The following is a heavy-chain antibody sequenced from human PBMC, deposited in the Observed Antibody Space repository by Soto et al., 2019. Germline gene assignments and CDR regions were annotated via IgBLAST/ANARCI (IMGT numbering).Heavy chain of an antibody. V-gene: IGHV3-7*01. Sequence: GGSLRLSCAASGFTFSSYWMSWVRQAPGKGLEWVANIKQDGSEKYYVDSVKGRFTISRDNAKNSLYLQMNRLRAEDTAVYYCAKGIESNPIRTYYYDSSGYYFDYWGQGTLVTVSS. J-gene: IGHJ4*02. CDR3: AKGIESNPIRTYYYDSSGYYFDY. CDR2: IKQDGSEK. D-gene: IGHD3-22*01. CDR1: GFTFSSYW.